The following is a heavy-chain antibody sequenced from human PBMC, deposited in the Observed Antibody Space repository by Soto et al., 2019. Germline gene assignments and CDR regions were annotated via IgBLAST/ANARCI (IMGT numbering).Heavy chain of an antibody. CDR1: GGSIRSYY. CDR3: ARGGTMVRGLLYYFDY. Sequence: SETLSLTCTVSGGSIRSYYWSWIRKPPGKGLEWIGYIYYSGSTNYNPSLKSRVTISVDTSKNQFSLKLSSVTAADTAVYYCARGGTMVRGLLYYFDYWGQGTLVTVSS. CDR2: IYYSGST. D-gene: IGHD3-10*01. V-gene: IGHV4-59*01. J-gene: IGHJ4*02.